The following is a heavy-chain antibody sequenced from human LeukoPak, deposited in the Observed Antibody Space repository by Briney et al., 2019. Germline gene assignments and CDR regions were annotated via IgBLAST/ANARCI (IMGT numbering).Heavy chain of an antibody. D-gene: IGHD3-16*02. CDR1: GYTFTSYD. Sequence: ASVKVSCKASGYTFTSYDINWVRQAPGQGLEWMGWMNTNSGNTGSAQRFQGRITMTRDTSISTAYMELSSLRFEDTAVYYCARGPLVRLPSSFDPWGQGTLVTVSS. V-gene: IGHV1-8*01. J-gene: IGHJ5*02. CDR3: ARGPLVRLPSSFDP. CDR2: MNTNSGNT.